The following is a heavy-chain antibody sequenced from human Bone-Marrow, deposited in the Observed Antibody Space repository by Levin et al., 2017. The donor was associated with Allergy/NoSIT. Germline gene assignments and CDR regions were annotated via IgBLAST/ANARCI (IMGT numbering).Heavy chain of an antibody. V-gene: IGHV3-20*01. Sequence: GGSLRLSCAASGFTFDDYGMSWVRQAPGKGLEWVSGINWNGGSTGYADSVKGRFTISRDNAKNSLYLQMNSLRAEDTALYHCARFGVTIFGVVTYYGMDVWGQGTTVTVSS. CDR2: INWNGGST. CDR1: GFTFDDYG. D-gene: IGHD3-3*01. J-gene: IGHJ6*02. CDR3: ARFGVTIFGVVTYYGMDV.